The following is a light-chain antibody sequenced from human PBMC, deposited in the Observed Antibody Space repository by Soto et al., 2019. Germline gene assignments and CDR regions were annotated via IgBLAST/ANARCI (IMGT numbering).Light chain of an antibody. CDR2: EVS. Sequence: QSVLTQPASVSGSRGQSITISCTGTSSDVGGYNYVSWYQQHPGKAPKLMIYEVSNRPSGVSNRFSGSKSGNTASLTISGLQAEDEADSYCSSYTSSSTRVFGGGTKLPVL. J-gene: IGLJ3*02. CDR3: SSYTSSSTRV. V-gene: IGLV2-14*01. CDR1: SSDVGGYNY.